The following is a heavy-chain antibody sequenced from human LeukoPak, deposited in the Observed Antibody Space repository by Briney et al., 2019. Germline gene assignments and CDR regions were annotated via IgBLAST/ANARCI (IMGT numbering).Heavy chain of an antibody. CDR1: GFTFSSYE. D-gene: IGHD3-16*02. J-gene: IGHJ5*01. CDR3: ARYRSPLDS. Sequence: GGSLRLSCAASGFTFSSYEMNWVRQAPGKGLEWVSYISSSGSTIYNADSVKGRFTISRGNAKNSLYLQMNSLRAEDTAVYYCARYRSPLDSWGQGTLVTVSS. CDR2: ISSSGSTI. V-gene: IGHV3-48*03.